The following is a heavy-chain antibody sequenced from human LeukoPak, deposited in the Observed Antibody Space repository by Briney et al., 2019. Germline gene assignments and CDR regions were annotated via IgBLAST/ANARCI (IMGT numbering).Heavy chain of an antibody. J-gene: IGHJ4*02. CDR2: INPNSVGT. CDR3: ARARMGLVATIDFDY. CDR1: GYTLTGYY. V-gene: IGHV1-2*02. D-gene: IGHD5-12*01. Sequence: ASVTVSCQASGYTLTGYYMHWVRQAPGQEGAWMGWINPNSVGTKYVQKLQGRVTLCRDTSISTAYMELSRLRSDDTAVYYCARARMGLVATIDFDYWGQGTLVTVSS.